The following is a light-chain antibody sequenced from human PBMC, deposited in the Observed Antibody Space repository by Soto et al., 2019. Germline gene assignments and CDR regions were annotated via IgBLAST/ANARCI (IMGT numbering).Light chain of an antibody. CDR1: QYLSSN. Sequence: EIVMTQSPATLSVSPGERATLSCRASQYLSSNLAWYQQKPGQAPRLLIYDASTRATGIPARFSGSGSGSEFTLTISSLQSEDFAVYYCQQSYSTPRTFGQGTKVEIK. CDR3: QQSYSTPRT. V-gene: IGKV3-15*01. J-gene: IGKJ1*01. CDR2: DAS.